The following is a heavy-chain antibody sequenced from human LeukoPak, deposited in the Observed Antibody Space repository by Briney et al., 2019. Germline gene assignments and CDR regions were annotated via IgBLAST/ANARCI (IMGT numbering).Heavy chain of an antibody. CDR1: GYTFTSYG. D-gene: IGHD6-19*01. CDR3: AREPGIAVAGTLGSDY. Sequence: ASVKVSCKASGYTFTSYGISWVRQAPGQGLEWMGWINPNSGGTNYAQKFQGRVTMTRDTSISTAYMELSRLRSDDTAVYYCAREPGIAVAGTLGSDYWGQGTLVTVSS. J-gene: IGHJ4*02. V-gene: IGHV1-2*02. CDR2: INPNSGGT.